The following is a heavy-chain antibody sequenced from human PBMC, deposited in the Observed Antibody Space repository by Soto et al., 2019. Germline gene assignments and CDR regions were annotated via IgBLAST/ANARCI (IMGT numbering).Heavy chain of an antibody. D-gene: IGHD2-21*02. CDR2: ISAYNGNT. CDR3: AKYVIPYCRSDCYPGYFNH. J-gene: IGHJ1*01. CDR1: GYTFPNYG. Sequence: QVQLVQSGVEVKKPGASVKVSCKASGYTFPNYGINWVRQAPGQGLEWMGWISAYNGNTDYAQKLQGRVTMTTVTSTTTAYMEVTNLRSDDTAVYYCAKYVIPYCRSDCYPGYFNHWGQGTLVIVSS. V-gene: IGHV1-18*04.